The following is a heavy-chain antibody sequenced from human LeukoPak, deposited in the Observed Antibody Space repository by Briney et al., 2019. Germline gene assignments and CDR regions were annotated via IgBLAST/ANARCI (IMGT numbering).Heavy chain of an antibody. CDR3: ARDSYDSSGYYPGWFDP. CDR2: INHSGST. Sequence: SETLSLTCAVYGGSFSGYYWSWIRQPPGKGLEWIGEINHSGSTNYNPSLKSRVTISVDTSKNQFSLKLSSVTAADTAVYYCARDSYDSSGYYPGWFDPWGQGTLVTVSS. D-gene: IGHD3-22*01. CDR1: GGSFSGYY. J-gene: IGHJ5*02. V-gene: IGHV4-34*01.